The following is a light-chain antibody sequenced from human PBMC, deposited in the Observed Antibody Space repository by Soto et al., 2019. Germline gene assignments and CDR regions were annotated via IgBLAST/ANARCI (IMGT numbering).Light chain of an antibody. Sequence: DIQMTQSPSSLSASVGDRVTITCRASQDIRNALGWFQQKPGKAPKRLIYAASTLQSGVPSRFSCSGSGTEFTLTISSPQPEDFPTYYCLQHNNYPFTFGGWTKMEIK. CDR3: LQHNNYPFT. V-gene: IGKV1-17*01. CDR2: AAS. CDR1: QDIRNA. J-gene: IGKJ4*01.